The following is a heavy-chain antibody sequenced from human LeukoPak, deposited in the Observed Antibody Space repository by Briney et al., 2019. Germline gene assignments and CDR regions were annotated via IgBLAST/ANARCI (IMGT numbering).Heavy chain of an antibody. Sequence: PSETLSLTCAVYGDSFSGYYWSWIRQPPGKGLEWIGEINHSGSTNYNPSLKSRVTISVDTSKNQFSLKLSSVTAADTAVYYCARDHAPGNWFDPWGQGTLVTVSS. CDR2: INHSGST. CDR3: ARDHAPGNWFDP. V-gene: IGHV4-34*01. CDR1: GDSFSGYY. D-gene: IGHD3-10*01. J-gene: IGHJ5*02.